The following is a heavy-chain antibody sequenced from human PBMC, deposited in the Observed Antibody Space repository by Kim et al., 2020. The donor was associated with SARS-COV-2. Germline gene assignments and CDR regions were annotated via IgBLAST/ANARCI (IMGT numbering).Heavy chain of an antibody. Sequence: ASVKVSCKASGYTFTSYGISWVRQAPGQGLEWMGWISAYNGNTNYAQKLQGRVTMTTDTSTSTAYMELRSLRSDDTAVYYCARDPIIQLWSAESFDYWGQGTLVTVSS. D-gene: IGHD5-18*01. J-gene: IGHJ4*02. V-gene: IGHV1-18*01. CDR3: ARDPIIQLWSAESFDY. CDR2: ISAYNGNT. CDR1: GYTFTSYG.